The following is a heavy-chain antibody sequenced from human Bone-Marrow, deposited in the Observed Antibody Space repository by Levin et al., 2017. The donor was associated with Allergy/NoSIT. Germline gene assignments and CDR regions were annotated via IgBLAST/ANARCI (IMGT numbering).Heavy chain of an antibody. J-gene: IGHJ5*02. Sequence: GGSLRLSCKASGYTFTSYDINWVRQATGQGLEWMGWMNPNSGNTGYAQKFQGRVTMTRNTAISTAYMELSSLRSEDTAVYYCARWGAVAGPWGQGTLVTVSS. V-gene: IGHV1-8*01. D-gene: IGHD6-19*01. CDR2: MNPNSGNT. CDR1: GYTFTSYD. CDR3: ARWGAVAGP.